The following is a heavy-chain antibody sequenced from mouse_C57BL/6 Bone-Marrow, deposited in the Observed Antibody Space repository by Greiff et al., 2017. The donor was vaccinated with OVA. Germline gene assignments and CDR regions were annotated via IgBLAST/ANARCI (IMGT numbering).Heavy chain of an antibody. CDR1: GYTFTSYW. D-gene: IGHD1-1*01. CDR3: ERSKVIRRVARAMDY. Sequence: VQLQQPGAELVKPGASVKLSCKASGYTFTSYWMHWVKQRPGRGLEWIGRIDPTSGGTNYNEKFKSKATLTVDKSSSTAYMQLSSLTSEDSAVYYGERSKVIRRVARAMDYWGQGTSVTVSS. J-gene: IGHJ4*01. V-gene: IGHV1-72*01. CDR2: IDPTSGGT.